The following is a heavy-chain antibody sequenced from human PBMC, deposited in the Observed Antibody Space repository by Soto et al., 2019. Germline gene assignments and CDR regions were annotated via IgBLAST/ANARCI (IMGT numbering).Heavy chain of an antibody. V-gene: IGHV5-10-1*01. D-gene: IGHD4-17*01. CDR1: GYSFTSYW. CDR2: IDPSDSYT. Sequence: SGESLKISCKGSGYSFTSYWISWVRQMPGKGLEWMGRIDPSDSYTNYSPSFQGHVTISADKSISTAYLQWSSLKASDTAMYYCARHNDYGDYGDYYGMDVWGQGTTVTVSS. J-gene: IGHJ6*02. CDR3: ARHNDYGDYGDYYGMDV.